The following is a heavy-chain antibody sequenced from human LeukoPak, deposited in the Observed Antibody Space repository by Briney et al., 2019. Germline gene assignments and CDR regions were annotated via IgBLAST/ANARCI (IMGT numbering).Heavy chain of an antibody. CDR3: AGLPRYNWNEPLDY. Sequence: ASVKVSCKTAGYTFTDCYMHWVRQAPGQGLAWMGWINPNSGGTKYAQKFQGRVTMTRDTSINTAYMELSRLTYGDTAVYYCAGLPRYNWNEPLDYWGQGTLVTVSS. D-gene: IGHD1-20*01. J-gene: IGHJ4*02. CDR2: INPNSGGT. CDR1: GYTFTDCY. V-gene: IGHV1-2*02.